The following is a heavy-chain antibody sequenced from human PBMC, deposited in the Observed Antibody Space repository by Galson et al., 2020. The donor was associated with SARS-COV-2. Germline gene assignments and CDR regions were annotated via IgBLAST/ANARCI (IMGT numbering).Heavy chain of an antibody. V-gene: IGHV1-18*01. CDR2: ISSYNGNT. D-gene: IGHD3-3*01. J-gene: IGHJ6*02. CDR3: ARFGATPYYVYWSGYFGYYYYAMDV. CDR1: GYTFTNYG. Sequence: ASVKVSCKASGYTFTNYGISWVRQAPGQGLEWMGWISSYNGNTNYAQKSQGTVTMTSDTSTSTAYMELRILRSDDTAVYYCARFGATPYYVYWSGYFGYYYYAMDVWGQGTSVTVSS.